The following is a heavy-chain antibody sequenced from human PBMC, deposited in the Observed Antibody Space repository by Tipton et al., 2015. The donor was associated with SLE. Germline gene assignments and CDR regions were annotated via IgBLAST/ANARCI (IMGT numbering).Heavy chain of an antibody. CDR1: GGSISGYY. CDR3: ARRRFDTRGYYRGALDI. V-gene: IGHV4-59*01. CDR2: VYSSGST. Sequence: TLSLTCTVSGGSISGYYWSWIRQSPGEGLEWIGYVYSSGSTHYNPSLKSRVTISVDASKNQFSLRLTSVTAADTAVYYCARRRFDTRGYYRGALDIWGQGPMVAVSS. J-gene: IGHJ3*02. D-gene: IGHD3-22*01.